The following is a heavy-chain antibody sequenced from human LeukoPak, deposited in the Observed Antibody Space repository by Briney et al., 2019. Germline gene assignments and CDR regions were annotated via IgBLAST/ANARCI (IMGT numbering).Heavy chain of an antibody. CDR1: GRSISTGGYS. J-gene: IGHJ4*02. CDR2: MYHSGST. V-gene: IGHV4-30-2*01. D-gene: IGHD3-10*01. CDR3: ARSRGARYYFDF. Sequence: PSETLSLTCAVSGRSISTGGYSWSWIRQPTGKRLEWIGYMYHSGSTNYNPSLKSRVSIPVEKSKNQFSLILTSMTAADTAVYNCARSRGARYYFDFWGRGTLVTVSS.